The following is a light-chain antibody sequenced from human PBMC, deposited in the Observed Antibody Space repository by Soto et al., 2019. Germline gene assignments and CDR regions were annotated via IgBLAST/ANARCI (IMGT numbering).Light chain of an antibody. CDR3: TSWTTSTTMI. V-gene: IGLV2-14*03. CDR1: SSDIVAYNF. Sequence: QSVLTQPASVSGSPGQSITISCTGTSSDIVAYNFVSWYQQHPGKAPKLMLYDVNIRPSGVSNRFSGSKSGNTASLTISGLQAEDEADYYCTSWTTSTTMIFGGGTKLTVL. CDR2: DVN. J-gene: IGLJ2*01.